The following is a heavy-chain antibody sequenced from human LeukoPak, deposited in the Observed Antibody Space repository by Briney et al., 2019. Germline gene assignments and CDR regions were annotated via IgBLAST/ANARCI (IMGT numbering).Heavy chain of an antibody. D-gene: IGHD3-3*01. Sequence: SETLSLTCVVSGGSVSGYYWGWIRQPPGRGLEWIGYVYYSGSTNYNPSLKSRVTISVDTSKNQFSLKLSSVTAADTAVYYCARAPRITIFGVPYPYDYWGQGTLVTVSS. CDR1: GGSVSGYY. V-gene: IGHV4-59*02. CDR3: ARAPRITIFGVPYPYDY. J-gene: IGHJ4*02. CDR2: VYYSGST.